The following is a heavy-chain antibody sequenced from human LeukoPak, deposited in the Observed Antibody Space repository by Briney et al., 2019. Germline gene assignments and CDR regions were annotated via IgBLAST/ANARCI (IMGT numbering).Heavy chain of an antibody. V-gene: IGHV3-23*01. CDR2: ISGSGGNT. Sequence: PSGGSLRLSCAASGFTFNKSWMSWVRQAPGKGLEWVSAISGSGGNTYYADSVKGRFTISRDNSKNTLYLQMNSLRVEDTAVYYCAKWGGANHLFDYWGQGILATVSS. D-gene: IGHD1-14*01. CDR1: GFTFNKSW. J-gene: IGHJ4*02. CDR3: AKWGGANHLFDY.